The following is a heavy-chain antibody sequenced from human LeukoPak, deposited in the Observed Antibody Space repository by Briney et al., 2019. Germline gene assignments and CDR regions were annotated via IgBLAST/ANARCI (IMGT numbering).Heavy chain of an antibody. J-gene: IGHJ6*02. CDR1: GFSLSTTAMC. CDR3: ARTTMIRADGYYGMDV. CDR2: IDWDDDK. Sequence: SGPALVKPTQTLTLTCTFSGFSLSTTAMCVSWVRQPPGKALEWLARIDWDDDKYYTTSLKTRLTISKDTSKNQVVLTMTNMDPVDTATYYCARTTMIRADGYYGMDVWGQGTTVTVSS. V-gene: IGHV2-70*11. D-gene: IGHD3-10*01.